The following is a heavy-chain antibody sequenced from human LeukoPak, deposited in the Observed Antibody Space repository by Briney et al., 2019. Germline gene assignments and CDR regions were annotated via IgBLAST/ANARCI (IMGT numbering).Heavy chain of an antibody. CDR3: AKDLPGYSSGLYSG. J-gene: IGHJ4*02. D-gene: IGHD6-19*01. V-gene: IGHV3-23*01. Sequence: GGSLRLSCAGSGFTFSSYAMTWVRQAPGKGLDWVSGISGSGGSTYNADSVKGRFTTSRDNSKNTLYLQMNSLRAEDTAVYYCAKDLPGYSSGLYSGWGQGTLVTVSS. CDR1: GFTFSSYA. CDR2: ISGSGGST.